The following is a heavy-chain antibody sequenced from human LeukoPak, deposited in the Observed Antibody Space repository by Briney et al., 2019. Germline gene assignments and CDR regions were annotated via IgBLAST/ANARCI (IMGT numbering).Heavy chain of an antibody. CDR1: GYTFTDYY. V-gene: IGHV1-2*02. Sequence: ASVKVSCKASGYTFTDYYIHWVRQAPGQGLEWMGWINPNSGGTNYAQTFQGRVTMTRDTSISTAYMELSSLRSDDTAVYYCASGDSMARLFDYWGQGTLVTVSS. CDR3: ASGDSMARLFDY. J-gene: IGHJ4*02. D-gene: IGHD4-11*01. CDR2: INPNSGGT.